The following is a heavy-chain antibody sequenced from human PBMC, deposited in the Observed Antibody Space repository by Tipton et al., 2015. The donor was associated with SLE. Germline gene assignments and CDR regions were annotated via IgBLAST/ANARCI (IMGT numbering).Heavy chain of an antibody. Sequence: TLSLTCTVSGGSISSGSYYWSWIRQPPGKGLEWIGYIYYSGSTNYNPSLKSRVTISVDTSKNQFSLKLSSVTAADTAVYYCARVDTAMVAYDYWGQGTLVTVSS. CDR3: ARVDTAMVAYDY. D-gene: IGHD5-18*01. J-gene: IGHJ4*02. CDR1: GGSISSGSYY. CDR2: IYYSGST. V-gene: IGHV4-61*01.